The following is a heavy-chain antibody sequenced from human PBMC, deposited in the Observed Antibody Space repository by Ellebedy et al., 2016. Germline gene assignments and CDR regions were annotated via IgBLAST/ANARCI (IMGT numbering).Heavy chain of an antibody. CDR3: RQGHYADL. CDR1: GFNFNTFF. V-gene: IGHV3-23*01. CDR2: ISADGDNT. J-gene: IGHJ4*02. D-gene: IGHD4-17*01. Sequence: GGSLRLSXTASGFNFNTFFMSWVRQAPGKGLEWVSTISADGDNTRFADSVKGRFTVSRDNSRNTVYLRMNNLRVEDTARYYCRQGHYADLWGQGTLVTVSS.